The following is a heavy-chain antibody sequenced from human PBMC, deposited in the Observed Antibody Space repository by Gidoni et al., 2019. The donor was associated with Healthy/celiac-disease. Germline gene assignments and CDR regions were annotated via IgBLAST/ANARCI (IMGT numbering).Heavy chain of an antibody. CDR2: IKSKTDGGTT. Sequence: EVQLVESGGGLVKPGGSLRRSCAASGFTFSNAWMSWVRQAPGKGLEWVGRIKSKTDGGTTDYAAPVKGRFTISRDDSKNTLYLQMNSLKTEDTAVYYCTTDLWFGEFYPAWGQGTLVTVSS. V-gene: IGHV3-15*01. CDR3: TTDLWFGEFYPA. J-gene: IGHJ5*02. CDR1: GFTFSNAW. D-gene: IGHD3-10*01.